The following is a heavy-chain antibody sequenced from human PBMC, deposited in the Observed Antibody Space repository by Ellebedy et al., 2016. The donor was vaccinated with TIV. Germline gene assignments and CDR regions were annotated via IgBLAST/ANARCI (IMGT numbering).Heavy chain of an antibody. J-gene: IGHJ6*02. CDR1: GFSFSSYA. V-gene: IGHV3-23*01. CDR3: ARSPKDHFYHGMDV. CDR2: IIGSGGNT. Sequence: GGSLRLSCAASGFSFSSYAMSWVRQAPGKGLEWVTGIIGSGGNTKYVDSVKGRFTISRDNSKNPLFLQMNSLRGEDTAVYYCARSPKDHFYHGMDVWGQGTPVTVSS. D-gene: IGHD2/OR15-2a*01.